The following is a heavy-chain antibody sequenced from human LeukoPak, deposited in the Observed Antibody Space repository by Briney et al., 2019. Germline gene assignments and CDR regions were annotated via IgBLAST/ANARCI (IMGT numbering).Heavy chain of an antibody. CDR1: GYTSTSYD. CDR3: ARGVWDGDSYYHYGMDV. J-gene: IGHJ6*02. D-gene: IGHD4-17*01. Sequence: GASVKVSCKASGYTSTSYDINWVRQATGQGLEWMGWMNPNSGNTGYAQKFQGRVTMTRNTSISTAYMELSSLRSEDTAVYYCARGVWDGDSYYHYGMDVWGQGTTVTVSS. V-gene: IGHV1-8*01. CDR2: MNPNSGNT.